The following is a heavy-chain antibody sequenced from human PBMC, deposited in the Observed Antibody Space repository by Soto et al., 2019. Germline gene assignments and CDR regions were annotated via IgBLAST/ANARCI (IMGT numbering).Heavy chain of an antibody. CDR2: IYYSGST. Sequence: ETLSLTCTVSGGSISSYYWSWIRQPPGKGLEWIGYIYYSGSTNYNPSLKSRVTISVDTSKNQFSLKLSSVTAADTAVYYCARLGIALAGTGLGYFDYWGQGTLVTVSS. J-gene: IGHJ4*02. D-gene: IGHD6-19*01. V-gene: IGHV4-59*08. CDR1: GGSISSYY. CDR3: ARLGIALAGTGLGYFDY.